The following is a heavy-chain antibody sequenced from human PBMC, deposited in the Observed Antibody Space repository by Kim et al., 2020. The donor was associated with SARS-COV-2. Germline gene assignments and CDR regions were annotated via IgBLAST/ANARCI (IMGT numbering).Heavy chain of an antibody. Sequence: SETLSLTCAVSGGSISSGGYSWSWIRQPPGKGLEWIGYIYHSGSTYYNPSLKSRVTISVDRSKNQFSLKLSSVTAADTAVYYCARSMTPPYYYGMDVWGQGTTVTVSS. V-gene: IGHV4-30-2*01. J-gene: IGHJ6*02. CDR3: ARSMTPPYYYGMDV. D-gene: IGHD2-15*01. CDR1: GGSISSGGYS. CDR2: IYHSGST.